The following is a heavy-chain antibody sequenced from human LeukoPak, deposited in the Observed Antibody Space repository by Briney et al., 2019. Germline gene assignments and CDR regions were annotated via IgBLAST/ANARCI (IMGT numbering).Heavy chain of an antibody. Sequence: QTGGSLRLSCAASGFTFSSYWMSWVRQAPGKGLEWVSAISGSGGSTYYADSVKGRFTISRDNSKNTLYLQMNSLRAEDTAVYYCAKDFAGYYYDSSGYYRFDYWGQGTLVTVSS. CDR2: ISGSGGST. J-gene: IGHJ4*02. V-gene: IGHV3-23*01. CDR3: AKDFAGYYYDSSGYYRFDY. D-gene: IGHD3-22*01. CDR1: GFTFSSYW.